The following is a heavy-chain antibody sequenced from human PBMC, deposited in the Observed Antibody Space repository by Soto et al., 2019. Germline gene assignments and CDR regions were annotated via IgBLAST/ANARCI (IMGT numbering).Heavy chain of an antibody. J-gene: IGHJ6*02. D-gene: IGHD3-16*02. V-gene: IGHV5-10-1*01. CDR3: ARQGGMITFGGVIVPYDYYGMDV. CDR2: IDPSDSYT. Sequence: RGESLKISCKGSGYSFTSYWISWVRQMPGEGLEWMGRIDPSDSYTNYSPSFQGHVTISADKSISTAYLQWSSLKASDTAMYYCARQGGMITFGGVIVPYDYYGMDVWGQGTTVTVSS. CDR1: GYSFTSYW.